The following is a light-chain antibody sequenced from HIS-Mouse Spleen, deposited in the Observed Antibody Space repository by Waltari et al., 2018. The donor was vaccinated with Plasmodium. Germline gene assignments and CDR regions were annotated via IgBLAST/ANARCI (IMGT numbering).Light chain of an antibody. J-gene: IGKJ2*01. CDR3: QQYGSSPYT. Sequence: EIVLTQSPGTLSLSPGERATLSCRALQSVSSSYLAWYHQKPGQAPRRLIYGASSRATCIPDRFSGSGSGTDFTLTISRLEPEDFAVDYCQQYGSSPYTFGQGTKLEIK. CDR2: GAS. CDR1: QSVSSSY. V-gene: IGKV3-20*01.